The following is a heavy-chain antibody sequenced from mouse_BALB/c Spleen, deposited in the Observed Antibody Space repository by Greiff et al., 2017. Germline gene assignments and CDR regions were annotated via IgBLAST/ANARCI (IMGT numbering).Heavy chain of an antibody. CDR1: GFSLTSYG. CDR3: AKIYYDYDGNWYFDV. J-gene: IGHJ1*01. Sequence: VQLQQSGPGLVAPSQSLSITCTVSGFSLTSYGVHWVRQPPGKGLEWLGVIWAGGSTNYNSALMSRLSISKDNSKSQVFLKMNSLQTDDTAMYYCAKIYYDYDGNWYFDVWGAGTTVTVSS. D-gene: IGHD2-4*01. CDR2: IWAGGST. V-gene: IGHV2-9*02.